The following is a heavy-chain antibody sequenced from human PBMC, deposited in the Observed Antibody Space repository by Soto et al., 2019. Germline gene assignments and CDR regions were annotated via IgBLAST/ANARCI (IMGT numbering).Heavy chain of an antibody. D-gene: IGHD5-18*01. CDR2: FDPEDGET. V-gene: IGHV1-24*01. CDR1: GYTLTELS. Sequence: ASVKVSCKVSGYTLTELSMHWVRQAPGKGLEWMGGFDPEDGETIYAQKFQGRVTMTEDTSTDTAYIELSSLRSEDTAVYYCATSRYSYGYSLYYYYGMDVWGQGPTVTVSS. CDR3: ATSRYSYGYSLYYYYGMDV. J-gene: IGHJ6*02.